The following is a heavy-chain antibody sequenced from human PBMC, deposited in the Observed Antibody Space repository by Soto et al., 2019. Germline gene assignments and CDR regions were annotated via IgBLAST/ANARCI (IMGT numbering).Heavy chain of an antibody. V-gene: IGHV3-74*01. CDR2: IDNDGTA. D-gene: IGHD6-13*01. Sequence: EVQLVESGGGLVQPGGSLRLSCAASGYTFNIYWMNWVRQIPGKGLVWVSHIDNDGTATYADSVKGRFTISRENAKSTVYLQMNSLRDEDTAVYYCARDLQHGFDFWGQGTMVTVSS. J-gene: IGHJ3*01. CDR3: ARDLQHGFDF. CDR1: GYTFNIYW.